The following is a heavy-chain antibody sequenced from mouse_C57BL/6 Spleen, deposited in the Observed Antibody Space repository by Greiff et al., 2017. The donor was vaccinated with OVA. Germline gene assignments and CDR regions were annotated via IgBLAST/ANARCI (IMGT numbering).Heavy chain of an antibody. Sequence: DVKLQESGPGLVKPSQSLSLTCSVTGYSITSGYYWNWIRQFPGNKLEWMGYISYDGSNNYNPSLKNRISITRDTSKNQFFLKLNSVTTEDTATYYCARELGSSDWYFDVWGTGTTVTVSS. J-gene: IGHJ1*03. CDR2: ISYDGSN. CDR1: GYSITSGYY. D-gene: IGHD1-1*01. V-gene: IGHV3-6*01. CDR3: ARELGSSDWYFDV.